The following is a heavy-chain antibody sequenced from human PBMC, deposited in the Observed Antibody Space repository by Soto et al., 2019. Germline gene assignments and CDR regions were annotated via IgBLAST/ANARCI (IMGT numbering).Heavy chain of an antibody. Sequence: QITLKESGPTLVKPTQTLTLTCTCSGFSLSTSGVGVGWIRQPPGKALEWLALIYWDDDKRYSPSLKSRLTITKDTSKNQVVLTMTNMDPVDTATYYCAHLTGKHDYGDYCYYYYGMDVWGQGTTVTVSS. CDR2: IYWDDDK. CDR3: AHLTGKHDYGDYCYYYYGMDV. CDR1: GFSLSTSGVG. D-gene: IGHD4-17*01. V-gene: IGHV2-5*02. J-gene: IGHJ6*02.